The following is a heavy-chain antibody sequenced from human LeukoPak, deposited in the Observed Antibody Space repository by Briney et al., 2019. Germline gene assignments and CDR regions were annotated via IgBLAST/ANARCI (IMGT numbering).Heavy chain of an antibody. CDR1: GVSISSSNSY. CDR3: ARDYTGGWNDY. V-gene: IGHV3-7*01. J-gene: IGHJ4*02. D-gene: IGHD7-27*01. CDR2: IREDGSEK. Sequence: ETLSLTCTVSGVSISSSNSYWGWIRQPPGKGLECVAKIREDGSEKHYVDSVKGRFTISRDNAKNSLYLQMTSLRAEDTAVYYCARDYTGGWNDYWGQGTLVTVSS.